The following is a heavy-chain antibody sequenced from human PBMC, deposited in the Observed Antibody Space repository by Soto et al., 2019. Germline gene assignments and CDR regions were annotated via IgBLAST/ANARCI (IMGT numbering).Heavy chain of an antibody. J-gene: IGHJ4*02. D-gene: IGHD3-16*02. CDR1: GGSISSSNW. CDR3: ARSYDYVWGSYRSLDYFDY. Sequence: QVQLQESGPGLVKPSGTLSLTCAVSGGSISSSNWWSWVRQPPGKGLEWIGEIYHSGSTNYNPSLKSRVTISVDKSKNQCSLKLSSVTAAYTAVYYCARSYDYVWGSYRSLDYFDYWGQGTLVTVSS. V-gene: IGHV4-4*02. CDR2: IYHSGST.